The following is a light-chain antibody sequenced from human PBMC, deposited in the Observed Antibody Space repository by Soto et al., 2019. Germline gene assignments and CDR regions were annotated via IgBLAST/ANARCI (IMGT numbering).Light chain of an antibody. J-gene: IGLJ1*01. V-gene: IGLV2-14*03. CDR3: ASFTRNSHFV. CDR1: SSDVGGYNY. Sequence: QSVLTQPASVSGSPGQSITISCTGTSSDVGGYNYVSWYQQHSGKAPKLMIYHVTNRPSGVSDRFSGSKSGNTASLTISGLQAEDEADYYGASFTRNSHFVSGAGTKVTVL. CDR2: HVT.